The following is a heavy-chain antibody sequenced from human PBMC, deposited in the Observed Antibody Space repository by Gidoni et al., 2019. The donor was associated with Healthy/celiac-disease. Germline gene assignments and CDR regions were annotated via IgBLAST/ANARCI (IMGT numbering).Heavy chain of an antibody. Sequence: QVQLVESGGGVVQPGSSLRLPCAASGFPFSSYGMHWVRQAPGKGLEWVAVKSYDGSNKYYADSVKGRFTISRDNSKNTLYLQMNSLRAEDTAVYYCAKDPQWLAVGGGGYWGQGTLVTVSS. D-gene: IGHD6-19*01. V-gene: IGHV3-30*18. CDR2: KSYDGSNK. CDR1: GFPFSSYG. CDR3: AKDPQWLAVGGGGY. J-gene: IGHJ4*02.